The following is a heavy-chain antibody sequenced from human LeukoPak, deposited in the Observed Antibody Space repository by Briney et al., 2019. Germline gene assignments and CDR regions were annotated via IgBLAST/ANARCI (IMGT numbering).Heavy chain of an antibody. CDR1: GFTFSDYW. CDR3: ARGTLIVGATGAKYYFDY. Sequence: PGGSLRLSCATSGFTFSDYWMTWVRQAPGKGLEWVANIKPDGSEKYYVDSVKGRFTISRDNAKSSLYLQMNSLRAEDTAVYYCARGTLIVGATGAKYYFDYWGQGTLVTVSS. D-gene: IGHD1-26*01. CDR2: IKPDGSEK. V-gene: IGHV3-7*01. J-gene: IGHJ4*02.